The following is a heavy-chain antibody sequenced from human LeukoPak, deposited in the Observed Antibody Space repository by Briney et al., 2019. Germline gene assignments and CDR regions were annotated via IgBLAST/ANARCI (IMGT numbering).Heavy chain of an antibody. CDR3: AREAAAGNNWFDP. CDR2: INPNSGGT. Sequence: ASVKVSCKASGYTFTSYGISWVRQAPGQGLEWMGWINPNSGGTNYAQKFQGRVTMTRDTSISTAYMELSRLRSDDTAVYYCAREAAAGNNWFDPWGQGTLVTVSS. D-gene: IGHD6-13*01. CDR1: GYTFTSYG. J-gene: IGHJ5*02. V-gene: IGHV1-2*02.